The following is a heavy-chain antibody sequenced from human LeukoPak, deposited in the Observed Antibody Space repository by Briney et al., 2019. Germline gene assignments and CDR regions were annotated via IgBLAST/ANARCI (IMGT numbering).Heavy chain of an antibody. D-gene: IGHD4-17*01. J-gene: IGHJ5*02. CDR1: GGSISSNAYY. CDR3: ARHYGP. Sequence: SETLSLTCTVSGGSISSNAYYWAWIRQPPGKGLEWIGSIYSSGSTYYNPSLKSRVTISVDTSKNQFSLKLTSVTAADTAVYYRARHYGPWGQGTLVTVSS. CDR2: IYSSGST. V-gene: IGHV4-39*01.